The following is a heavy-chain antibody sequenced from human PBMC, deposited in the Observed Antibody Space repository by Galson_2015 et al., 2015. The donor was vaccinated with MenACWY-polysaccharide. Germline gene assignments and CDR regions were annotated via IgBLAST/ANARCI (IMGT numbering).Heavy chain of an antibody. J-gene: IGHJ4*02. V-gene: IGHV4-59*01. CDR3: ARDNNNYEDY. CDR2: VYYSGST. CDR1: GGSISSYF. D-gene: IGHD4-11*01. Sequence: ETLSLTCTVSGGSISSYFWSWIRQPPGKGLEWIGYVYYSGSTNYNPSLKSRVTMSLDTSKNQFSLNLSSVTAADTAVYYCARDNNNYEDYWGQGTLVTVSS.